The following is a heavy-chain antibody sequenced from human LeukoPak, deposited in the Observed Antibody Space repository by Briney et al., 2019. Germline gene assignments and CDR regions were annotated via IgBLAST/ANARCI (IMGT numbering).Heavy chain of an antibody. Sequence: SQTLSLTCTVSGVSISTDGYYWSWIRQHPGKGLEWIGYIYYSGSTYYNPSLKSRVTISVDTSKNQFSLKLSSVTAADTAVYYCARAKSWELILDYWGQGTLVTVSS. CDR1: GVSISTDGYY. D-gene: IGHD1-26*01. J-gene: IGHJ4*02. CDR3: ARAKSWELILDY. CDR2: IYYSGST. V-gene: IGHV4-31*03.